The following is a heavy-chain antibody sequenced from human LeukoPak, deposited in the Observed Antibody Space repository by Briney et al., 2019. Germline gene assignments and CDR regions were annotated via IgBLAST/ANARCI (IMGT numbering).Heavy chain of an antibody. Sequence: GGSLRLSCAASGFTFSTYAMAWVRQAPGKGLEWVSTISGSDTRTFYTGSVKGRFTISRDNFKNTLYLQMNSLGVEDTAIYYCAKDXXEXXCYGGPCYTSNWFHPWGHGTLVTVSS. V-gene: IGHV3-23*01. J-gene: IGHJ5*02. D-gene: IGHD2-15*01. CDR2: ISGSDTRT. CDR1: GFTFSTYA. CDR3: AKDXXEXXCYGGPCYTSNWFHP.